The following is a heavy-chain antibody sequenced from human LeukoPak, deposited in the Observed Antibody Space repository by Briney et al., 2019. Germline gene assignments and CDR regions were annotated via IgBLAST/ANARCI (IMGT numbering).Heavy chain of an antibody. Sequence: TSETLSLTCTVSDDSISSYYWSWIRQPPGKGLEWIGYIYYSGNTNYNPSLKSRLTISVDTSKNQFSLKLRSVTAADTAFYYCARGKSRGSHIDYWGQGTLVTVSS. D-gene: IGHD1-26*01. CDR1: DDSISSYY. CDR2: IYYSGNT. CDR3: ARGKSRGSHIDY. V-gene: IGHV4-59*08. J-gene: IGHJ4*02.